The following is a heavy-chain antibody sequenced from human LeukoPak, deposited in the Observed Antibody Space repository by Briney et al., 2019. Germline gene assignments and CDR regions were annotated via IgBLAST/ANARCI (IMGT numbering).Heavy chain of an antibody. CDR2: INPRGST. D-gene: IGHD6-19*01. V-gene: IGHV4-34*01. CDR3: ARGLRQGSAWSWGPKEKSYQYMDV. CDR1: GGSFSSHY. Sequence: SETLSLTCGVSGGSFSSHYWTWIRQPPGKGLEWIGEINPRGSTNYNPSLESRVAVSADTSRNQLSLSLTSVTAADSAVYFCARGLRQGSAWSWGPKEKSYQYMDVWGTGTTVIVSS. J-gene: IGHJ6*04.